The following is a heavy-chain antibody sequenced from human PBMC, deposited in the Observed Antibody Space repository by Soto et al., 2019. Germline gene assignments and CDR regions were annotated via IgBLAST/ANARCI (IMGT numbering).Heavy chain of an antibody. D-gene: IGHD2-2*01. J-gene: IGHJ6*02. V-gene: IGHV1-69*11. CDR2: NIPILRSP. CDR3: ARGKYQQFLDGSRYYDHYPMDV. CDR1: GGTFNSYA. Sequence: QVPLVKSGAEVKKPGSSVKVSCKASGGTFNSYAISWVRQAPGQGLEWGGGNIPILRSPNYAQKCQGRVAITADASTHTAYMELSGKRSEDTSVYYCARGKYQQFLDGSRYYDHYPMDVWGQGTTVTVSS.